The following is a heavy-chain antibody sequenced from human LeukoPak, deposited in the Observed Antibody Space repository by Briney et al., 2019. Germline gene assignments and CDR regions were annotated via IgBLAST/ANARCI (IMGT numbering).Heavy chain of an antibody. CDR3: ARIAMVRGVTLDY. CDR2: IYYSGST. D-gene: IGHD3-10*01. V-gene: IGHV4-39*07. Sequence: SETLSLTCTVSGGSISSSSYYWGWIRQPPGKGLEWIGSIYYSGSTYYNPSLKSRVTISVDTAKTQFSLKLSSVTAADTAVYYCARIAMVRGVTLDYWGQGTLVTVSS. J-gene: IGHJ4*02. CDR1: GGSISSSSYY.